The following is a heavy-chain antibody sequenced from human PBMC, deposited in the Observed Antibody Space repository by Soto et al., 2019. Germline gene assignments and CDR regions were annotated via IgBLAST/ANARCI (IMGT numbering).Heavy chain of an antibody. J-gene: IGHJ4*02. CDR1: GGSISSSSYY. D-gene: IGHD2-2*01. CDR2: IYYSGST. Sequence: SETLSLTCTVSGGSISSSSYYWGWIRQPPGKGLEWIGSIYYSGSTYYNPSLKSRVTISVDTSKNQFSLKLSSVTAADTAVYYCAVVVPAAMGLVWGAYYFDYWGQGTLVTVSS. CDR3: AVVVPAAMGLVWGAYYFDY. V-gene: IGHV4-39*01.